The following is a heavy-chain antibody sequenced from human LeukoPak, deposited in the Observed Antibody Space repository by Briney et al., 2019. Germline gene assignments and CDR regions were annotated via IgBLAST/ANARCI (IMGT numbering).Heavy chain of an antibody. CDR3: AKDPGTQSPNWFDP. V-gene: IGHV3-23*01. J-gene: IGHJ5*02. D-gene: IGHD1-14*01. Sequence: GGSLRLSCAASGFTFSNYAMSWVRQAPGKGLEWVSLISTSGTPHYADSVKGRFTISRDNSKNTLFLQMNTLRAEDTAVYYCAKDPGTQSPNWFDPWGQGTLVTVSS. CDR1: GFTFSNYA. CDR2: ISTSGTP.